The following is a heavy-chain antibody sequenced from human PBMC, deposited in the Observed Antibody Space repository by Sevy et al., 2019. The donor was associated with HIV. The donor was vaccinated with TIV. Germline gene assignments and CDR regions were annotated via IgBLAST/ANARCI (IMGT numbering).Heavy chain of an antibody. CDR2: ISWNSGSI. CDR1: GFTFDDYA. J-gene: IGHJ4*02. Sequence: GGSLRLSCAASGFTFDDYAMHWVRQAPGKGLEWVSGISWNSGSIGYADSVKGRFTISRDTAKNSLYLQMNSLRAEDPAFYYCAKDVRATYGYPNFDYWGQGTLVTVSS. V-gene: IGHV3-9*01. D-gene: IGHD5-18*01. CDR3: AKDVRATYGYPNFDY.